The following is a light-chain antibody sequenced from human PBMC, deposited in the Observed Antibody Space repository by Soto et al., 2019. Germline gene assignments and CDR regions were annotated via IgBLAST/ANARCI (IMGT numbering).Light chain of an antibody. V-gene: IGKV3-15*01. CDR2: GAS. Sequence: EILMTQSPATLSVSPGERAALSCRASQSVGSNLAWYQQKPGQAPRLLIYGASTRATGIPDRFSGSGSGTDFTLTISSLQSEDFATYYCQQYGSSPSITFGQGTRLEI. CDR3: QQYGSSPSIT. CDR1: QSVGSN. J-gene: IGKJ5*01.